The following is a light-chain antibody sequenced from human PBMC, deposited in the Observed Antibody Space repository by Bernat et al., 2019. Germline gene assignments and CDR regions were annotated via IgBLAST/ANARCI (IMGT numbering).Light chain of an antibody. CDR1: QKVISY. CDR3: RQSFNTPWT. J-gene: IGKJ1*01. V-gene: IGKV1-39*01. Sequence: DIQMTQSPSSLSASAGDRVTISCRASQKVISYLNWYQQKPGKAPKLLIYAASRLHSGVPSRFSGNGSGTDFTLTISSLQPEDFATYSCRQSFNTPWTFGQGTRVEIQ. CDR2: AAS.